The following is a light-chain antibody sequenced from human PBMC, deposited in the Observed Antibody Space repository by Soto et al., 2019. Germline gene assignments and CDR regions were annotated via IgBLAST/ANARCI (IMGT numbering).Light chain of an antibody. J-gene: IGKJ1*01. CDR2: DAS. CDR1: QGISSY. Sequence: AIRMTQSPSSLSASTGARVPITCRASQGISSYLAWYQQKPGKAPKLLIYDASILESGVPSRFSGSGSGSEFTLTISNLQPDDFATYYCQQYNGYSGTFGQGTKVDIK. CDR3: QQYNGYSGT. V-gene: IGKV1-8*01.